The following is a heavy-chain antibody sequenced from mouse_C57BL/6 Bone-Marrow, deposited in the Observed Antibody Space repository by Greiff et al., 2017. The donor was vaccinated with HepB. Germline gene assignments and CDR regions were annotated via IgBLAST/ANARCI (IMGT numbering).Heavy chain of an antibody. CDR3: ARDRGYGSSLWYFDV. CDR1: GFTFSDYY. CDR2: INYDGSST. V-gene: IGHV5-16*01. J-gene: IGHJ1*03. Sequence: EVKVVESEGGLVQPGSSMKLSCTASGFTFSDYYMAWVRQVPEKGLEWVANINYDGSSTYYLDSLKSRFIISRDNAKNILYLQMSSLKSEDTATYYCARDRGYGSSLWYFDVWGTGTTVTVSS. D-gene: IGHD1-1*01.